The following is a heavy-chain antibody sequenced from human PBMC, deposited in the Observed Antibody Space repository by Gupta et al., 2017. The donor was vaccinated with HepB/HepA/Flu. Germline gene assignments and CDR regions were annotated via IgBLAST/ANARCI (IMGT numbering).Heavy chain of an antibody. J-gene: IGHJ4*02. CDR1: GFSLSISGVG. CDR2: IYWDDDK. D-gene: IGHD2-8*01. V-gene: IGHV2-5*02. Sequence: QITLKESGPTLVKPTQTLTLTCTFSGFSLSISGVGVGWIRQPPGKALEWLALIYWDDDKRYSPSLKTRLTITKDTSKNQVVLTMTNTDPVDTATYYCAQTSRGVSRNGGQGTLVTVSS. CDR3: AQTSRGVSRN.